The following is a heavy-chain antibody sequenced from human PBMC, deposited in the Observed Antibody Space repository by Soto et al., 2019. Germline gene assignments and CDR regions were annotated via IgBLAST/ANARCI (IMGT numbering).Heavy chain of an antibody. CDR1: GYAFTTYG. V-gene: IGHV1-18*01. J-gene: IGHJ4*02. Sequence: QVHLVQSGAEVKKPGASVKVSCQASGYAFTTYGITWVRQAPGQGLEWMGWISAHNGNTNYAQKLQGRVTVTRDTRTSTAYMELRSLRSDDTAVYYCARGRYGDYWGQGALVTVSS. CDR2: ISAHNGNT. D-gene: IGHD1-1*01. CDR3: ARGRYGDY.